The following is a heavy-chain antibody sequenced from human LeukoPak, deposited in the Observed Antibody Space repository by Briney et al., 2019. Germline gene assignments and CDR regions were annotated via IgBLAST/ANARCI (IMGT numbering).Heavy chain of an antibody. CDR2: IRYDGSNK. J-gene: IGHJ4*02. D-gene: IGHD3-3*01. V-gene: IGHV3-30*02. Sequence: HGGSLRLSCAASGFTFSSYGMHWVRQAPGKGLEWVAFIRYDGSNKYYADSVKGRFTISRDNSKNTLYLQMNSLRAEDTAVYYCAKGPFWSGYRFDYWGQGTLVTVSS. CDR1: GFTFSSYG. CDR3: AKGPFWSGYRFDY.